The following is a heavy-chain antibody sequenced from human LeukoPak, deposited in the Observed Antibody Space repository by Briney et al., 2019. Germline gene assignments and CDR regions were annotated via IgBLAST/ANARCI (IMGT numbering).Heavy chain of an antibody. CDR3: ARDPGSGGSCYIHPFDY. Sequence: PWASVKPSCKPSAYTSTTYAMHWVRQAPGQRLEWIGWINAGNGKTKYSQKFQGRVTITRDTSASTAYMELSSVRSGDTAVYYCARDPGSGGSCYIHPFDYWGQGTLVTVSS. D-gene: IGHD2-15*01. CDR2: INAGNGKT. J-gene: IGHJ4*02. V-gene: IGHV1-3*01. CDR1: AYTSTTYA.